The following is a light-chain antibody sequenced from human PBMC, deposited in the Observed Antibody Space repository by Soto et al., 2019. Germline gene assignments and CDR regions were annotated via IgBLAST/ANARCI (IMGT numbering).Light chain of an antibody. Sequence: QSALTQPASVSGSPGQSITISCTGTSSDVGGYNYVSWYQQNPGKAPKLMIYEVTNRPSGISNRFSGSKSGNTASLTISGLQAEDEADYYCNSYTTSSTVVFGTGTKVTVL. CDR1: SSDVGGYNY. CDR2: EVT. J-gene: IGLJ1*01. V-gene: IGLV2-14*01. CDR3: NSYTTSSTVV.